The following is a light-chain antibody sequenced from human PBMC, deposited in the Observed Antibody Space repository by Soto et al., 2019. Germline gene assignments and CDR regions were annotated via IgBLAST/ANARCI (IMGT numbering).Light chain of an antibody. CDR1: QGTSNY. CDR3: QKYNRAPWT. J-gene: IGKJ1*01. Sequence: DIQMTQSPSSLSASVGDRVTITCRASQGTSNYLAWYQQKPGKVPKLLIYAASTLQSGVPSRFSGSGSGTDFPLTISSLQPEDVATYYRQKYNRAPWTFGQGTKVEIK. CDR2: AAS. V-gene: IGKV1-27*01.